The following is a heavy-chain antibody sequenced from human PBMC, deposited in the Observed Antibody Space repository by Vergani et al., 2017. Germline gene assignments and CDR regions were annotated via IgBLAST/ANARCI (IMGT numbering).Heavy chain of an antibody. CDR2: ISASNVNT. V-gene: IGHV1-18*01. J-gene: IGHJ4*02. Sequence: QVQLVQSGPEVKKPGASVKVSCKASGYTLNTYGISWVRQAPGQGLEWMGWISASNVNTNYAQKFQGRVTLTADTSTNTAYMELRSLRSDDTAVYYCARPSGALRHLLLDYWGQGTRVTVSS. CDR1: GYTLNTYG. D-gene: IGHD3-10*01. CDR3: ARPSGALRHLLLDY.